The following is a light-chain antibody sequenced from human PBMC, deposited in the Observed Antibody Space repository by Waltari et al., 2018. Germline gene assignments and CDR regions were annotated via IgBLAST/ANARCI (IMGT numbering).Light chain of an antibody. CDR1: QSVSSGW. CDR3: QQYGSSPRT. Sequence: EIVLTQFLGTLSLSPGERATLSCRASQSVSSGWFAWFQQKPGQAPRLLIYVASRRARSIPDMFRGSGSGTDFTLTISRVDPEDFALYFCQQYGSSPRTFGQGAKVEI. J-gene: IGKJ1*01. V-gene: IGKV3-20*01. CDR2: VAS.